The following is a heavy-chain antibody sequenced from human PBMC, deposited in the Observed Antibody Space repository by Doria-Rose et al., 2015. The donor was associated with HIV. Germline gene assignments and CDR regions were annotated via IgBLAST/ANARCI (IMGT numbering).Heavy chain of an antibody. CDR2: IFSDDER. CDR1: GVSLSSPGMG. J-gene: IGHJ4*02. D-gene: IGHD6-13*01. V-gene: IGHV2-26*01. Sequence: SGPVLVKPTETLTLTCTVSGVSLSSPGMGVSWIRQPPGKALEWLANIFSDDERSYKTSLKSRLTISRATSKSQVLLTMTDMDPVDTATYYCARIKSSRWYHKYYFDFWGQGTLVIVSA. CDR3: ARIKSSRWYHKYYFDF.